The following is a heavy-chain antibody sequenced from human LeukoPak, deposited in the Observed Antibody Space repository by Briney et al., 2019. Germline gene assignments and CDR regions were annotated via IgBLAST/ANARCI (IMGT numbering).Heavy chain of an antibody. Sequence: SETLSLTCAVYGGPFSGYYWSWIRQPPGKGLEWIGEINHSGSTNYNPSLKSRVTISVDTSKNQFSLKLSSVTAADTAVYYCARDGYCSSTSCYRAKYFDYWGQGTLVTVSS. CDR3: ARDGYCSSTSCYRAKYFDY. CDR2: INHSGST. D-gene: IGHD2-2*02. V-gene: IGHV4-34*01. CDR1: GGPFSGYY. J-gene: IGHJ4*02.